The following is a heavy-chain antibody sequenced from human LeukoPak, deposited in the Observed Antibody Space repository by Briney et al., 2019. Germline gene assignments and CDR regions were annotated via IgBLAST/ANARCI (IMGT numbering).Heavy chain of an antibody. Sequence: GGSLRLPCAASGFTVSSHDITWVRQAPGKGLEWVSAIIGRGYKTFYADSVKGRFTISRDNSKNMLYLQLNSLRAEDSALYYCAKDGSAWSKDYWGQGILVTVSS. V-gene: IGHV3-23*01. CDR2: IIGRGYKT. J-gene: IGHJ4*02. CDR3: AKDGSAWSKDY. CDR1: GFTVSSHD. D-gene: IGHD6-19*01.